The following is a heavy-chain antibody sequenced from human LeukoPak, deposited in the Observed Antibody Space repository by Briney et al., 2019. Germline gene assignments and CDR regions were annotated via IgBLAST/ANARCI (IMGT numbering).Heavy chain of an antibody. Sequence: SETLSLTCTVSGGSISSYYWSWIRQPPGKGLERIGYIYYSGSTNYNPSLKSRVTISVDMSKNQFSLKLSSVTAADTGVYYCARANDILTGYFDYWGQGTLVTVSS. J-gene: IGHJ4*02. CDR2: IYYSGST. CDR3: ARANDILTGYFDY. V-gene: IGHV4-59*01. D-gene: IGHD3-9*01. CDR1: GGSISSYY.